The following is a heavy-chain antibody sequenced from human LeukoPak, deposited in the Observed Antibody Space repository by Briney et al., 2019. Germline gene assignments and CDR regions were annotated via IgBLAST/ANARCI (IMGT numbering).Heavy chain of an antibody. CDR2: LWYDGANK. D-gene: IGHD1-1*01. CDR1: GFTFSNYG. Sequence: GGSLRLSCAASGFTFSNYGMHWIRQAPGKGLEWVALLWYDGANKNYADSVKGRFTISRDNSKNTVYLQMTSLRAEDTALYYCARDPSGSWNDVGTFDSWGQGTLVSVSS. V-gene: IGHV3-33*01. J-gene: IGHJ4*02. CDR3: ARDPSGSWNDVGTFDS.